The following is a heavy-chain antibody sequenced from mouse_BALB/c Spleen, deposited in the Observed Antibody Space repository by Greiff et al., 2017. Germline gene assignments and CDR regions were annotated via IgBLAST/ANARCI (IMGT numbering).Heavy chain of an antibody. Sequence: EVMLVESGGGLVQPGGSRKLSCAASGFTFSSFGMHWVRQAPEKGLEWVAYISSGSSTIYYADTVKGRFTISRDNPKNTLFLQMTSLRSEDTAMYYCASRYYGSSYSWFAYWGQGTLVTVSA. D-gene: IGHD1-1*01. CDR3: ASRYYGSSYSWFAY. CDR1: GFTFSSFG. V-gene: IGHV5-17*02. CDR2: ISSGSSTI. J-gene: IGHJ3*01.